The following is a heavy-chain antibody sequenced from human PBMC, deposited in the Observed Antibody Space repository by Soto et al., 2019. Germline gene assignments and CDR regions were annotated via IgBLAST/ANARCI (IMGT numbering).Heavy chain of an antibody. CDR2: ISAYNGNT. CDR1: GYTFTSYG. D-gene: IGHD3-3*01. J-gene: IGHJ4*02. CDR3: ARGILILEWLTRPHYYFDY. Sequence: GASVKVSCKASGYTFTSYGISWVRQAPGQGLEWMGWISAYNGNTNYAQKLQGRVTMTTDTSTSTAYMELRSLRSDDTAVYYCARGILILEWLTRPHYYFDYWGQGTLVTVSS. V-gene: IGHV1-18*01.